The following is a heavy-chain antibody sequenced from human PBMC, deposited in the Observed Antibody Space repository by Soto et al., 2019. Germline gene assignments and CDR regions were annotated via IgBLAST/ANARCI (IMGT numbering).Heavy chain of an antibody. V-gene: IGHV3-7*01. CDR1: GFTFSSYW. CDR3: ARDPDFWSGSNFDY. Sequence: HPGGSLRLSCAASGFTFSSYWMSWVRQAPGKGLEWVANIKQDGSEKYYVDSVKGRFTISRDNAKNSLYLQMNSLRAEDTAVYYCARDPDFWSGSNFDYWGQGTLVTVSS. CDR2: IKQDGSEK. D-gene: IGHD3-3*01. J-gene: IGHJ4*02.